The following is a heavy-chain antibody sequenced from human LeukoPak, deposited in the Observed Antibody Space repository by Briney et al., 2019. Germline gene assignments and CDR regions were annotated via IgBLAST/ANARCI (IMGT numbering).Heavy chain of an antibody. V-gene: IGHV4-39*01. CDR3: ARQGYCSSTSCYRWFDP. J-gene: IGHJ5*02. D-gene: IGHD2-2*01. Sequence: KPSETLSLTCTVSGGSISSSSYYWGWIRQPPGKGLEWIGSIYYSGSTYYNPSLKSRVTISVDTSKNQFSLKLSSVTAADTAVYYCARQGYCSSTSCYRWFDPWGQGTLVTVSS. CDR2: IYYSGST. CDR1: GGSISSSSYY.